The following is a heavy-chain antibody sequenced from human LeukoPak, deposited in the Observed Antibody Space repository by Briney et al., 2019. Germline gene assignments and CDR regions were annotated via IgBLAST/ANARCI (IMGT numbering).Heavy chain of an antibody. CDR1: GYTFTSYD. D-gene: IGHD6-19*01. Sequence: GASVKVSCKASGYTFTSYDINWVRQATGQGLEWMGWMNPNSGNTGYAQKFQGRVTITRNTSISTAYMELSGLRSEDTAVYYCASGLAVAGTDAFDIWGQGTMVTVSS. CDR3: ASGLAVAGTDAFDI. CDR2: MNPNSGNT. V-gene: IGHV1-8*03. J-gene: IGHJ3*02.